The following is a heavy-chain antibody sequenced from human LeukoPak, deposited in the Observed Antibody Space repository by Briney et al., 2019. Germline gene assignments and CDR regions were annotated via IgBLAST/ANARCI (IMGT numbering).Heavy chain of an antibody. CDR3: ARGRNYDFWSGENWFDP. V-gene: IGHV1-69*13. Sequence: GASVKVSCKASGGTFSSYAISWVRQAPGQGLEWMGGIIPIFGTANYAQKFQGRVTITADESTSTAYMELSSLRSEDTAVYYCARGRNYDFWSGENWFDPWGQGTLVTVSS. D-gene: IGHD3-3*01. J-gene: IGHJ5*02. CDR2: IIPIFGTA. CDR1: GGTFSSYA.